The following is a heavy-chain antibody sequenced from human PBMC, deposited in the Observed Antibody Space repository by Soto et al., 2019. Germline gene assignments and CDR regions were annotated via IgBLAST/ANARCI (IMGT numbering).Heavy chain of an antibody. V-gene: IGHV3-23*01. D-gene: IGHD3-3*01. CDR2: ISGSGGST. J-gene: IGHJ6*02. CDR3: AKDLFPYYDFWSGYRERSYYYYGMDV. CDR1: GFTFSSYA. Sequence: GGSLRLSCAASGFTFSSYAMSWVRQAPGKGLEWVSAISGSGGSTYYADSVKGRFTISRDNSKNTLYLQMNSLRAEDTAVYYCAKDLFPYYDFWSGYRERSYYYYGMDVWGQGTTVTVS.